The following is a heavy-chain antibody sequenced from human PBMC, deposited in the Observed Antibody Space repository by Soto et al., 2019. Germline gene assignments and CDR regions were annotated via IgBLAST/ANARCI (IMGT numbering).Heavy chain of an antibody. CDR1: GGSISSYY. J-gene: IGHJ6*02. V-gene: IGHV4-59*01. D-gene: IGHD3-3*01. CDR3: ARVPGYYDFWAKHYYYYYGMDV. CDR2: IYYSGST. Sequence: LSLTCTVSGGSISSYYWSWIRQPPGKGLEWIGYIYYSGSTNYNPSLKSRVTISVDTSKNQFSLKLSSVTAADTAVYYCARVPGYYDFWAKHYYYYYGMDVWGQGTTVTVSS.